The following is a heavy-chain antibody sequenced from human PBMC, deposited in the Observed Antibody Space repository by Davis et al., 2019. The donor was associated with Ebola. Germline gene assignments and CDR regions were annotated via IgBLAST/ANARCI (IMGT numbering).Heavy chain of an antibody. Sequence: MPGGSLRLSCTVSGGSISSSSYYWSWIRQPPGKGLEWIGYIYYSGSTNYNPSLKSRVTISVDTSKNQFSLKLSSVTAADTAVYYCAREHSNYGVYYFDYWGQGTLVTVSS. D-gene: IGHD4-11*01. CDR2: IYYSGST. CDR3: AREHSNYGVYYFDY. CDR1: GGSISSSSYY. V-gene: IGHV4-61*01. J-gene: IGHJ4*02.